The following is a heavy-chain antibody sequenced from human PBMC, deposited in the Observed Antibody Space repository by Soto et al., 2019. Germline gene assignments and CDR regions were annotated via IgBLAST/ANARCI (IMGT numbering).Heavy chain of an antibody. CDR3: ARGIGYCSSINCYSSRRLRFDS. Sequence: QVQLQQWGAGLLKPSETLSLTCAVSGGSFSGYYWTWIRQSPEKGLAWIGEVNHSGTTYYNPPPKTRVTISVHTPKNQFSLKMSSVTAALTAVYYCARGIGYCSSINCYSSRRLRFDSWGQGTLVTVSS. V-gene: IGHV4-34*01. D-gene: IGHD2-2*01. CDR1: GGSFSGYY. J-gene: IGHJ4*02. CDR2: VNHSGTT.